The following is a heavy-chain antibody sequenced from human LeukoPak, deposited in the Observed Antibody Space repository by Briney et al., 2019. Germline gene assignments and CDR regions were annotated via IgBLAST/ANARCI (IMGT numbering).Heavy chain of an antibody. Sequence: GGSLRLSCAASGFTFSSYSMNWVRQAPGKGLEWVSSISSSSSYIYYADSVKGRFTISRDNSKSSVYLQLNSLRPEDTAMYYCVSMVRGVGYWGQGTLVTVSS. J-gene: IGHJ4*02. CDR1: GFTFSSYS. CDR2: ISSSSSYI. V-gene: IGHV3-21*01. D-gene: IGHD3-10*01. CDR3: VSMVRGVGY.